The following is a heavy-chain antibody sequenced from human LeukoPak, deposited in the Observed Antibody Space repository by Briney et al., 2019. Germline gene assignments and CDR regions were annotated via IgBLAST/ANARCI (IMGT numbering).Heavy chain of an antibody. J-gene: IGHJ4*02. CDR1: GYTFTSYG. Sequence: GASVKVSCKASGYTFTSYGISWVRQAPGQGLEWMEWISAYNGNTNYAQKLQGRVTMTTDTSTSTAYMELRSLRSDDTAVYYCARRYCSSTSCYSGFDYWGQGTLVTVSS. CDR2: ISAYNGNT. D-gene: IGHD2-2*01. CDR3: ARRYCSSTSCYSGFDY. V-gene: IGHV1-18*01.